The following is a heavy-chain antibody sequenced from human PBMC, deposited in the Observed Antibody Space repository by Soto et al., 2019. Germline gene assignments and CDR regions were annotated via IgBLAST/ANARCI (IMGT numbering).Heavy chain of an antibody. V-gene: IGHV4-30-4*01. Sequence: PSETLSLTCTVSGASISSGNHYWSWIRQPPGKGLQWIGYIYKTETSYYNPSLKSRVSISADKSKNQFSLQMTSVTAADTAVYYCARDPPLGDGRYLDLWGRGTLVTVSS. CDR1: GASISSGNHY. CDR2: IYKTETS. CDR3: ARDPPLGDGRYLDL. J-gene: IGHJ2*01. D-gene: IGHD3-16*01.